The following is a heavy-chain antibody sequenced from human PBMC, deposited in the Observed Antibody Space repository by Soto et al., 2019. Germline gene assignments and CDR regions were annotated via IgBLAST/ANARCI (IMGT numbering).Heavy chain of an antibody. CDR1: GAYISSHY. CDR2: MYNSGST. Sequence: SETLSLTCTVSGAYISSHYWSWIRQPPGKGLEWIGYMYNSGSTNYNPSLKSRVTISVDTSKNQFSLRLRSVTAADTAVYYCARGGYYDSSGDLDYWSQGTLVTVSS. V-gene: IGHV4-59*11. J-gene: IGHJ4*02. CDR3: ARGGYYDSSGDLDY. D-gene: IGHD3-22*01.